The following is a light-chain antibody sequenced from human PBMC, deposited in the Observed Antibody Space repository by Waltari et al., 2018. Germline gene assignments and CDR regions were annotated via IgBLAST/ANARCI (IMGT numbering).Light chain of an antibody. J-gene: IGLJ3*02. CDR1: TSDIGTYDV. V-gene: IGLV2-23*02. CDR3: CSFANDSRV. Sequence: QSALTQPASVSGSPGQSITISCTGTTSDIGTYDVVSWFQQRPGKAPQLLISEVSNRPSQISQRFSGSKSGNTASLTISGLQAEDEADYYCCSFANDSRVFGGRTKVTVL. CDR2: EVS.